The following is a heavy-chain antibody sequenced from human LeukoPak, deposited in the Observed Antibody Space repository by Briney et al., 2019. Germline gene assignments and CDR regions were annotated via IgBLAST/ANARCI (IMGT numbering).Heavy chain of an antibody. CDR1: GYTFTGYY. V-gene: IGHV1-2*02. CDR2: INPNSGGT. J-gene: IGHJ4*02. Sequence: APVKVSCKASGYTFTGYYMHWVRQAPGQGLEWMGWINPNSGGTNYAQKFQGRVTMTRDTSISTAYMELSRLRSDDTAVYYCARALLGSSWFRIWGQGTLVTVSS. CDR3: ARALLGSSWFRI. D-gene: IGHD6-13*01.